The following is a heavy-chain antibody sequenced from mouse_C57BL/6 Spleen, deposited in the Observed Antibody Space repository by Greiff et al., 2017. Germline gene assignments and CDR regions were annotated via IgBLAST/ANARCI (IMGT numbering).Heavy chain of an antibody. D-gene: IGHD2-1*01. Sequence: QVQLQQSGAELVKPGASVKLSCKASGYTFTSYWMHWVKQRPGQGLEWIGMIHPNSGSTNYNEKFKSKATLTVDKSSSTAYRQLSSLTSEDSAVYYCARGYGNHYFDDWGQGTTLTVSS. CDR1: GYTFTSYW. J-gene: IGHJ2*01. CDR3: ARGYGNHYFDD. CDR2: IHPNSGST. V-gene: IGHV1-64*01.